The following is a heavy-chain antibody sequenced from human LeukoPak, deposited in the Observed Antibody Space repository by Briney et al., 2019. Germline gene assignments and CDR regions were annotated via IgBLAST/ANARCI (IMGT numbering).Heavy chain of an antibody. D-gene: IGHD3-10*01. Sequence: GGSLRLSCATSGFTFSNYWMHWVRQAPGKGLVWVSRINVDGSTTTYADSVKGRFTISRDNAKNTLYLQMDSLRAEDTAVYYCARTYYSGSGTYQRWFDPWGQGTLVTVSS. J-gene: IGHJ5*02. V-gene: IGHV3-74*01. CDR3: ARTYYSGSGTYQRWFDP. CDR1: GFTFSNYW. CDR2: INVDGSTT.